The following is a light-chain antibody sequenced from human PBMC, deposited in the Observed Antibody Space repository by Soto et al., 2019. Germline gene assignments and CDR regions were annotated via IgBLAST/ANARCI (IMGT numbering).Light chain of an antibody. CDR1: HILTSTY. J-gene: IGKJ1*01. CDR3: QHYNSYSEA. V-gene: IGKV3D-20*02. CDR2: DAS. Sequence: EIVLTLSPSTLSLSPVGRATLSCSAIHILTSTYLAWYQQKPGQAPRLLIYDASSRATGIPDRFSGGGSGTEFTLTISSLQPDDFATYYCQHYNSYSEAFGQGTRWIS.